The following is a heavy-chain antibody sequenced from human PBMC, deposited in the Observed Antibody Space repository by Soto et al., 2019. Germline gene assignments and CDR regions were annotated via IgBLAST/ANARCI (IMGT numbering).Heavy chain of an antibody. Sequence: EVHLLESGGGLVQPGGSLRLSCEASGFTFNNYAMTWVRQTPGKGLQWVSTISGSGSSTFYADSVRGRFTISRDNSKNTLYLQMNSLRAEDTALYYCATEKIASTVAAFFDSWGQGTLVTVSS. V-gene: IGHV3-23*01. CDR3: ATEKIASTVAAFFDS. CDR1: GFTFNNYA. CDR2: ISGSGSST. D-gene: IGHD6-19*01. J-gene: IGHJ4*02.